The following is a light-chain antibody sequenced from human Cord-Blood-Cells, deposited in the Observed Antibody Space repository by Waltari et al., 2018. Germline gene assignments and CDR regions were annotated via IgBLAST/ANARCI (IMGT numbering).Light chain of an antibody. CDR2: DAS. V-gene: IGKV3-11*01. CDR1: QSVSSY. CDR3: QQRSNWPPVT. Sequence: EIVLTQSPATLSLSPGERATPSCRASQSVSSYLDWYQQKPGQAPRLLIYDASNRATGIPARFSGSGSGTDFTLTISSLEPEDFAVYYCQQRSNWPPVTFGPGTKVDIK. J-gene: IGKJ3*01.